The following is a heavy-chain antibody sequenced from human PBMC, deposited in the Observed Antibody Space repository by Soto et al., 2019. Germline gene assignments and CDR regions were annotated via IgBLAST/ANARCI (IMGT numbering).Heavy chain of an antibody. CDR3: AKRVIVVVTSNTIFDS. Sequence: GGSLRLSCAASGFTFSSYAMSWVRQAPGKGLEWVSGISDSGGSTYYADAVKGRFTISRDNSKNTLYMQMNSLRDEDTAVYYCAKRVIVVVTSNTIFDSWGQGTLVTVSS. CDR1: GFTFSSYA. D-gene: IGHD3-22*01. CDR2: ISDSGGST. J-gene: IGHJ4*02. V-gene: IGHV3-23*01.